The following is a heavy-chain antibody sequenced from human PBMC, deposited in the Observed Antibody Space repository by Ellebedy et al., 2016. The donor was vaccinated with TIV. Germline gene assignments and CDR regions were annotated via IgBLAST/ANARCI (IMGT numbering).Heavy chain of an antibody. CDR1: GFTFRNHW. J-gene: IGHJ4*02. V-gene: IGHV3-7*01. Sequence: PGGSLRLSCATSGFTFRNHWMSWVRHAPGRGLEWVACMTGDESEKYHVASVRGRFTISRDNAKNSLYLQMNSLRAEDTAVYYCASLDTAMVHSSDYWGQGTLVTVSS. CDR2: MTGDESEK. D-gene: IGHD5-18*01. CDR3: ASLDTAMVHSSDY.